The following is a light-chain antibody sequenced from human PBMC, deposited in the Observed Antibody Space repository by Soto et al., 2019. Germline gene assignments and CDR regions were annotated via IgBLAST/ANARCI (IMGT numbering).Light chain of an antibody. Sequence: IQMTQAPSTLSASLGAIVTITCRANQSISSWLAWYQQKPGKAPKLLIYDASSLESGVPSRCSGSGAGTDFTLTISSLQPEDFATYYCQQANSFPLTFGGGTKVDIK. CDR3: QQANSFPLT. J-gene: IGKJ4*01. CDR2: DAS. CDR1: QSISSW. V-gene: IGKV1-5*01.